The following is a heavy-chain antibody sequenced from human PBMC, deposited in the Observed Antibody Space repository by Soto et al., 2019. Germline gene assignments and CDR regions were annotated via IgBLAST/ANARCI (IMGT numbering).Heavy chain of an antibody. CDR3: AREEGSTGDDAFDI. Sequence: ASVKVSCKASGYTFTSYAMHWVRQAPGQRLEWMGWINAGNGNTKYSQKFQGRVTITRDTSASTAYMELSSLRSEDTAVYYCAREEGSTGDDAFDIWGQGTMVTVSS. CDR2: INAGNGNT. CDR1: GYTFTSYA. V-gene: IGHV1-3*01. J-gene: IGHJ3*02. D-gene: IGHD7-27*01.